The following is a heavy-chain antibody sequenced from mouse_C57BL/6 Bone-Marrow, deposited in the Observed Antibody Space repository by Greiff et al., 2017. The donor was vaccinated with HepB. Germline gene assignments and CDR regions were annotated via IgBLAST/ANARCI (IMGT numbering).Heavy chain of an antibody. CDR1: GFNIKDDY. CDR2: IDPENGDT. Sequence: DVKLQESGAELVRPGASVKLSCTASGFNIKDDYMHWVKQRPEQGLEWIGWIDPENGDTEYASKFQGKATITADTSSNTAYLQLSSLTSEDTAVYYCTTPYYYGSSLWCFDVWGTGTTVTVSS. CDR3: TTPYYYGSSLWCFDV. D-gene: IGHD1-1*01. J-gene: IGHJ1*03. V-gene: IGHV14-4*01.